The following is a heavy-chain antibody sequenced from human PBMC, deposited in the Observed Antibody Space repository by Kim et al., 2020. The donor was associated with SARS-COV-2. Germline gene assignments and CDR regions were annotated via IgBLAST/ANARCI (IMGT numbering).Heavy chain of an antibody. CDR2: SGST. J-gene: IGHJ4*02. D-gene: IGHD7-27*01. V-gene: IGHV4-34*01. Sequence: SGSTNSTPTLKSRATISVDTSKNQFSLKLSPVTAADTAVYYCAREPGFDSWGQGTLVTVSS. CDR3: AREPGFDS.